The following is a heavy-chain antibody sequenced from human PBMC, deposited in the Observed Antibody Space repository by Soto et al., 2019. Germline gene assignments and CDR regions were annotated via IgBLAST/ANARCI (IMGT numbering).Heavy chain of an antibody. J-gene: IGHJ4*02. D-gene: IGHD1-26*01. CDR1: GFTFDNHW. Sequence: EVQLVESGGGLVQPGGSLRLSCAASGFTFDNHWMHWVRQAPGKGLEWVSRITNGGSATDYAGSVRGRFTISRDNAKNTVFLQMNSLRTDDTAVYYCTRGFVGMTYFEFWGQGTLVTVSS. V-gene: IGHV3-74*01. CDR2: ITNGGSAT. CDR3: TRGFVGMTYFEF.